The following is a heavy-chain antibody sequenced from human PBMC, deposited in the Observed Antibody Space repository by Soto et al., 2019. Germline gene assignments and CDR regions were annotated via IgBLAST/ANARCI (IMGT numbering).Heavy chain of an antibody. CDR1: GYSFTSYW. J-gene: IGHJ6*02. Sequence: GETLKISCKGSGYSFTSYWISWVRQMPGKGLEWMGRIDPSDSYTNYSPSFQGHVTISADKSISTAYLQWSSLKASDTAMYYWGTIEISADPSYYYGMDVWGQGTTVTVSS. CDR3: GTIEISADPSYYYGMDV. CDR2: IDPSDSYT. V-gene: IGHV5-10-1*01. D-gene: IGHD1-1*01.